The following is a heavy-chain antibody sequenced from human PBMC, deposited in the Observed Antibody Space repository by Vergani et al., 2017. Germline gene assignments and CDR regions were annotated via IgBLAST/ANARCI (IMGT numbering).Heavy chain of an antibody. D-gene: IGHD3-10*01. V-gene: IGHV3-15*01. CDR3: TLVGYYGSGSYYNVYYFDY. J-gene: IGHJ4*02. CDR2: IKSKTDGGTT. CDR1: GFTFSNAW. Sequence: EVQLVESGGGLVKPGGSLRLSCAASGFTFSNAWMSWVRQAPGKGLEWVGRIKSKTDGGTTDYAAPVKGRFTISRDDSKNTLYLQMNSLKTEDTDVYYCTLVGYYGSGSYYNVYYFDYWSQGTLVTVSS.